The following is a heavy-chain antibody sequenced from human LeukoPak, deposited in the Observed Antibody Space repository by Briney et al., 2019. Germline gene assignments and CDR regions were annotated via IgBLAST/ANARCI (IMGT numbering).Heavy chain of an antibody. CDR3: ARRMTIRGAALDY. J-gene: IGHJ4*02. Sequence: GASLQISCEGSGSNFATYWIDWVRPVPGKGLEWMGIIYPGDSDTRYSPSFQGQVTFSADKSINTAYLQWSSLKASDTAIYYCARRMTIRGAALDYWGQGSLVTVSS. D-gene: IGHD3-10*01. CDR2: IYPGDSDT. V-gene: IGHV5-51*01. CDR1: GSNFATYW.